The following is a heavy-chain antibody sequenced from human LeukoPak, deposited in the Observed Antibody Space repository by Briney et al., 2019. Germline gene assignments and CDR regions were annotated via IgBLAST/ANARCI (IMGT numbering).Heavy chain of an antibody. Sequence: SETLSLTCTVSGGSFSNGNFYWSWLRQPPGKALEWIGYIYYTGSAYYSPSLEGRVRISVDTSKNQFSVKLNSVTAADTAVYYCARSQSYYGSGDYWSPGTLVTVSS. CDR3: ARSQSYYGSGDY. D-gene: IGHD3-10*01. CDR2: IYYTGSA. V-gene: IGHV4-61*01. CDR1: GGSFSNGNFY. J-gene: IGHJ4*02.